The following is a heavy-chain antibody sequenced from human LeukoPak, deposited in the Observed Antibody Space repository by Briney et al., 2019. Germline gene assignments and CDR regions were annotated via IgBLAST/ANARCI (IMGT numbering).Heavy chain of an antibody. V-gene: IGHV1-18*01. J-gene: IGHJ6*02. D-gene: IGHD1-1*01. CDR1: GYSFTSYG. Sequence: GESLKISCKGSGYSFTSYGISWVRQAPGQGLEWMGWISAYNGNTNYAQKLQGRVTMTTDTSTSTAYMELRSLRSDDTAVYYCARVRLERRYYYGMDVWGQGTTVTVSS. CDR2: ISAYNGNT. CDR3: ARVRLERRYYYGMDV.